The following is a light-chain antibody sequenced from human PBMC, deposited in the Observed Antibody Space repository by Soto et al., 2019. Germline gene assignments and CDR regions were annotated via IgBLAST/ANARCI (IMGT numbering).Light chain of an antibody. CDR3: QQYGSSPVT. CDR2: GAS. V-gene: IGKV3-20*01. CDR1: QTVSRSA. Sequence: EIVLTQSPGTLSLSPGERATLSCRASQTVSRSALAWYQQKPGQAPRLLIYGASSRATGIPDRFSGSGSGTDFTLTISRLEPEDFAVYYCQQYGSSPVTFGQGTKVDIK. J-gene: IGKJ1*01.